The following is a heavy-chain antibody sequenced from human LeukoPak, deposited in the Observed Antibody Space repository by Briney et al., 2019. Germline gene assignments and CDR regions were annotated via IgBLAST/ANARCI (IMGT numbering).Heavy chain of an antibody. Sequence: PSETLSLTFTVSGGSISSSSYYWGWIRQPPGKGLEWIGSIYYSGSTYYNPSLKSRVTISVDTSKNQFSLKLSSVTAADTAVYYCARVAVAGTDYWGQGTLVTVSS. V-gene: IGHV4-39*07. CDR3: ARVAVAGTDY. CDR1: GGSISSSSYY. D-gene: IGHD6-19*01. CDR2: IYYSGST. J-gene: IGHJ4*02.